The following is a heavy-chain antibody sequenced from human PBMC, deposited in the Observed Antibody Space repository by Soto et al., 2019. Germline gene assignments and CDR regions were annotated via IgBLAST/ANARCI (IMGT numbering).Heavy chain of an antibody. Sequence: SVKVSCKASGGTFSSYTISWVRQAPGQGLEWMGRIIPILNIANYAQKFQGRVTITADKSASTAYMELSSLRSEDTAVYYCARDLSSVIATPYYFDYWGQGTXVTVSS. V-gene: IGHV1-69*04. CDR3: ARDLSSVIATPYYFDY. CDR1: GGTFSSYT. J-gene: IGHJ4*02. D-gene: IGHD2-21*01. CDR2: IIPILNIA.